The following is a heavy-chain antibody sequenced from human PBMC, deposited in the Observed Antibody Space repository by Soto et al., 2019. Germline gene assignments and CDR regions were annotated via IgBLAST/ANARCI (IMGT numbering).Heavy chain of an antibody. CDR3: AKDAPYYYDSSGYYGPFDY. CDR2: ISYDGSNK. J-gene: IGHJ4*02. V-gene: IGHV3-30*18. Sequence: QVQLVESGGGVVQPGRSLRLSCAASGFTFSSYGIHWVRQAPGKGLEWVALISYDGSNKYYADSVKGRFTISRDNSKYTLYLQMNSLRAEDTAMYYCAKDAPYYYDSSGYYGPFDYWGQGTLVTVSS. D-gene: IGHD3-22*01. CDR1: GFTFSSYG.